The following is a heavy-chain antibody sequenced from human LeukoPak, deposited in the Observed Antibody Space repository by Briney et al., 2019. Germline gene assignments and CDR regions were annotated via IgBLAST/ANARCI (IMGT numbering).Heavy chain of an antibody. D-gene: IGHD3-22*01. Sequence: GGSLRLSCAASGFTLSNYALNWVRQAPGKGLEWVAGIRDSGGRTNYADSVKGRFTISRDNPKNTLYLQMNSLRAEDTAVYFCAKRGVVIRVILVGFHKEAYYFDSWGQGALVTVSS. CDR3: AKRGVVIRVILVGFHKEAYYFDS. V-gene: IGHV3-23*01. CDR1: GFTLSNYA. J-gene: IGHJ4*02. CDR2: IRDSGGRT.